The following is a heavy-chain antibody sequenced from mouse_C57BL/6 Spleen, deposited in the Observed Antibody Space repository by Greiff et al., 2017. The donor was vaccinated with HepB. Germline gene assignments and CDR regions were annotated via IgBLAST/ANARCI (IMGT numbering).Heavy chain of an antibody. J-gene: IGHJ2*01. Sequence: VQLQQPGPELVKPGASVKISCKASGYTFTDYYMNWVKQSHGKSLEWIGDINPNNGGTSYNQKFKGKATLTVDKSSSTAYMQLRSLTSEYSAVYYCAIGQHRLRADYWGQGTTLTVSS. CDR3: AIGQHRLRADY. D-gene: IGHD3-2*02. V-gene: IGHV1-26*01. CDR1: GYTFTDYY. CDR2: INPNNGGT.